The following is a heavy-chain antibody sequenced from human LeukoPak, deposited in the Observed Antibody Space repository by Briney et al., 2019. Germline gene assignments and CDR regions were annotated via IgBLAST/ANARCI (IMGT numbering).Heavy chain of an antibody. CDR1: GFTINTYW. Sequence: GGSLRLSCVVSGFTINTYWMSWVRQAPGKGLEWVANIKQDGGEKYYVDSVKDRFTISRDNAKNSLYLQLGSLGDGDTGVYYCTRGWGSSGPGDVWGPGTLVTVSS. J-gene: IGHJ4*02. D-gene: IGHD6-19*01. CDR2: IKQDGGEK. V-gene: IGHV3-7*01. CDR3: TRGWGSSGPGDV.